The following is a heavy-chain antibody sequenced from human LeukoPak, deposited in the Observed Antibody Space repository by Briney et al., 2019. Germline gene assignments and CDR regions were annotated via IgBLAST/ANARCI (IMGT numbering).Heavy chain of an antibody. CDR1: GGSITSYY. V-gene: IGHV4-4*07. CDR2: IYPSGFT. J-gene: IGHJ4*02. CDR3: ARGVNFVVTHDY. Sequence: PSETLSLTCTVSGGSITSYYWSWIRQPAGKGLEWIGRIYPSGFTKYNPSLKSRVTMSVDTSENQFSLMVSSVTAADTAVYYCARGVNFVVTHDYWGQGTLVTVSS. D-gene: IGHD4-23*01.